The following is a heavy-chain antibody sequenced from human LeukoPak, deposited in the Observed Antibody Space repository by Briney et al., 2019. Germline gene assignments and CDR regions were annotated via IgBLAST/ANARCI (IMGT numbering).Heavy chain of an antibody. CDR3: ASLGYSYGYTDY. D-gene: IGHD5-18*01. V-gene: IGHV1-8*01. CDR2: MNPNSGNT. J-gene: IGHJ4*02. Sequence: ASVKVPCKASGYTFTSYDINWVRQATGQGLEWMGWMNPNSGNTGYAQKFQGRVTMTRNTSISTAYMELSSLRSEDTAVYYCASLGYSYGYTDYWGQGTLVTVSS. CDR1: GYTFTSYD.